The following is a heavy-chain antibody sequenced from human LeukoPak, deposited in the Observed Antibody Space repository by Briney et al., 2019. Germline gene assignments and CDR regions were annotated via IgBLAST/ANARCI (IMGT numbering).Heavy chain of an antibody. D-gene: IGHD6-19*01. CDR1: GYTLNEMS. V-gene: IGHV1-24*01. CDR3: ARQIRAGAFDI. CDR2: FAPEDGGI. Sequence: ASVKVSCKFSGYTLNEMSMHWVRQAPGKGPEWMGGFAPEDGGIIYAQNFQGRVTMTEATSLDTAYMELSSLRSEDTALYYCARQIRAGAFDIWGQGTMVTVSS. J-gene: IGHJ3*02.